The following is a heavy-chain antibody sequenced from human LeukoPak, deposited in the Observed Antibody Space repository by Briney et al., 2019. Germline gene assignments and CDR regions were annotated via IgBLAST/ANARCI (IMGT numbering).Heavy chain of an antibody. J-gene: IGHJ4*02. CDR1: GGTFSSYA. V-gene: IGHV1-69*01. Sequence: SVKVSCKASGGTFSSYAISWVRQAPGQGLEWMGGIIPIFGTANYAQKFQGRVTITADESTSPAYMELSSLRSEDTAVYYCARDWTAYSSSGSIFDYWGQGTLVTVSS. CDR2: IIPIFGTA. D-gene: IGHD3-22*01. CDR3: ARDWTAYSSSGSIFDY.